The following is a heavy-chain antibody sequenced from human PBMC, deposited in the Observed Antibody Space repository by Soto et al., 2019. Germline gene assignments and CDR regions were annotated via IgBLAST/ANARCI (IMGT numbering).Heavy chain of an antibody. CDR1: GGSISTYY. CDR3: AYGDSSGPFDY. V-gene: IGHV4-59*01. CDR2: IHNGGST. J-gene: IGHJ4*02. D-gene: IGHD4-17*01. Sequence: NPSETLSLTCTVSGGSISTYYWSWIRQPPGKGLEWIGYIHNGGSTNYNPSLKSRVTISVDTSENQFSLKLSSVTAADTAVYYCAYGDSSGPFDYWGQGTLVTVSS.